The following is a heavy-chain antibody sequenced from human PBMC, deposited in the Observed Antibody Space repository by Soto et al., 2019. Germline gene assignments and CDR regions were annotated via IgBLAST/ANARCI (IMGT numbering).Heavy chain of an antibody. J-gene: IGHJ4*01. D-gene: IGHD1-26*01. Sequence: SETLSLTCAVSGYSISSGYYWGWIRQPPGKELEWIASIHYLGSTYQNPSLKRRVNISVDTSKNQFSLKFSSVTAADTAVYYCARVLGGSFYYFDSWGHGTLVTVSS. CDR2: IHYLGST. CDR3: ARVLGGSFYYFDS. CDR1: GYSISSGYY. V-gene: IGHV4-38-2*01.